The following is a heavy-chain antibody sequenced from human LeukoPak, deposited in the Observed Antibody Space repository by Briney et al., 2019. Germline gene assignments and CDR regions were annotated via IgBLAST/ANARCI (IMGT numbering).Heavy chain of an antibody. CDR2: ISYDGNNQ. Sequence: PGRSLRLSCAASGFTFSSYAMHWVRQAPGKGLEWVAVISYDGNNQYYADSLKGRFTISRDNSKNTLYLEMNSLTAEDTAVYYCAKCRIIAAAFGFFDYWGQGTLVTVSS. V-gene: IGHV3-30*18. J-gene: IGHJ4*02. CDR1: GFTFSSYA. CDR3: AKCRIIAAAFGFFDY. D-gene: IGHD2-15*01.